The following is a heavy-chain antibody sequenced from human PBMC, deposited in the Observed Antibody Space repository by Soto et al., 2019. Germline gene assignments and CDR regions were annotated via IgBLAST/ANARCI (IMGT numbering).Heavy chain of an antibody. Sequence: QMQLVQSGPEVKKPGTSVKVSCKASGFTFTSSAVQWVRQARGQRLEWIGWIVVGSGNTNYAQKFQERVTITRDMSTSTAYMELSSLRSEDTAVYYCAADSSRGSTSGRSENYAFDIWGQGTMVTVSS. CDR1: GFTFTSSA. V-gene: IGHV1-58*01. D-gene: IGHD3-10*01. CDR3: AADSSRGSTSGRSENYAFDI. CDR2: IVVGSGNT. J-gene: IGHJ3*02.